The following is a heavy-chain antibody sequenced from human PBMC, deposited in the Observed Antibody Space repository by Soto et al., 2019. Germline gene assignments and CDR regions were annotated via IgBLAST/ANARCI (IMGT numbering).Heavy chain of an antibody. CDR2: VSPPFRTS. V-gene: IGHV1-69*01. CDR1: GVSFNNNG. J-gene: IGHJ6*02. Sequence: QVQLVQSGAEVKKPGSSVKVSCKTSGVSFNNNGIGWVRQAPGHGLEWMGGVSPPFRTSNYARKFQGRISTTADASTGTVKMELSSLTSEDTAQYYCARVLYYGSGSYSPYGMDVWGQGTTVTVSS. D-gene: IGHD3-10*01. CDR3: ARVLYYGSGSYSPYGMDV.